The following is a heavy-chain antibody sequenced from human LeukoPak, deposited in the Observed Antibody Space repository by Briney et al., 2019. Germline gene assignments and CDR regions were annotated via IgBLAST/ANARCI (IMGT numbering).Heavy chain of an antibody. Sequence: SETLSLTCLVSGDSISIDYWNWIRQPPGKGLEWIGYIYASGSTDYNPSLKSRVTISIDTSKSRFSLKLSSVTAADTAIYYCARGSGYDGSRIWGQRTLVTVSS. CDR3: ARGSGYDGSRI. CDR2: IYASGST. CDR1: GDSISIDY. V-gene: IGHV4-59*12. D-gene: IGHD3-16*01. J-gene: IGHJ4*02.